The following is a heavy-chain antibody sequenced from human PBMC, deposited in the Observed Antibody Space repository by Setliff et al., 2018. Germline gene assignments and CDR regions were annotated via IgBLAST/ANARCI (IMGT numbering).Heavy chain of an antibody. CDR2: INQGGSDQ. J-gene: IGHJ5*02. D-gene: IGHD3-3*01. CDR1: GFTFSSRW. CDR3: ARDVFDFRTGQAGP. Sequence: PGESLKISCSASGFTFSSRWMVWVRQAPGKGLEWVANINQGGSDQFYVESVKGRFTISRDNAKNSLYLQMNSLRVEDTAVYYCARDVFDFRTGQAGPWGQGTLVTVSS. V-gene: IGHV3-7*01.